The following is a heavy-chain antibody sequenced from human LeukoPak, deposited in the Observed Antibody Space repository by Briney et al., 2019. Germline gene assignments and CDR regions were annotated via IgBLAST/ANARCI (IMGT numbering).Heavy chain of an antibody. J-gene: IGHJ4*02. CDR2: IKKDGSQK. V-gene: IGHV3-7*03. CDR3: TRVFGGYDVSDY. CDR1: GFPFSSFW. D-gene: IGHD3-3*01. Sequence: QAGGSLRLSCAASGFPFSSFWMSWVRQAPGKGLEWVANIKKDGSQKYYVDSVEGRFTISRDNAKNSLYLQMDSLRVDDTAVYYCTRVFGGYDVSDYWGQGTLVTVSS.